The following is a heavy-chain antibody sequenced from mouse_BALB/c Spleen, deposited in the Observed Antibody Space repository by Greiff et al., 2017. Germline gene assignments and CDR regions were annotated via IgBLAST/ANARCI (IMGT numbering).Heavy chain of an antibody. CDR1: GFNIKDYY. CDR3: ASPRLRRDAMDY. D-gene: IGHD1-2*01. Sequence: EVQLHQSGAELVRPGALVKLSCKASGFNIKDYYMHWVKQRPEQGLEWIGWIDPENGNTIYDPKFQGKASITADTSSNTAYLQLSSLTSEDTAVYYCASPRLRRDAMDYWGQGTSVTVSS. J-gene: IGHJ4*01. CDR2: IDPENGNT. V-gene: IGHV14-1*02.